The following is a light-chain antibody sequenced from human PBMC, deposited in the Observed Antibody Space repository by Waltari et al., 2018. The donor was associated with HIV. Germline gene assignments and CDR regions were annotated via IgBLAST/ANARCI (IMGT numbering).Light chain of an antibody. V-gene: IGLV3-19*01. CDR2: GNN. CDR3: NSRDSSGYHLV. J-gene: IGLJ3*02. CDR1: RPRNSY. Sequence: SSELTQDPAVSVALGQTVRITCQGVRPRNSYASWYQQKPGQSPVLVIYGNNNRPSGIPGRFSGSSSGNTASLTITGTQAEDEADYYCNSRDSSGYHLVFGGGTRLTVL.